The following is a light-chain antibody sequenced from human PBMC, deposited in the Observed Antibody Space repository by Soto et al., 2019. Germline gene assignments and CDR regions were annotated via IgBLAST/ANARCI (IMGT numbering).Light chain of an antibody. Sequence: EIVLTQSPGTLSLSPGERATLSCRASQSVSSSYLAWYQQKPGQAPRLLIYGASNRATGTPARFSGSGSGTDFTLTISNLEPEDFAVYYCQQRSNWPANFGQGTRLEIK. CDR3: QQRSNWPAN. V-gene: IGKV3D-20*02. CDR2: GAS. CDR1: QSVSSSY. J-gene: IGKJ5*01.